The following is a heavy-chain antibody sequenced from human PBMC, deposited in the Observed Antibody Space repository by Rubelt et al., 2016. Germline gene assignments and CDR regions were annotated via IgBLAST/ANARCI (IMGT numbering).Heavy chain of an antibody. CDR3: ARADYYDSSGYHNWFDP. CDR2: IYYSGST. V-gene: IGHV4-31*11. CDR1: GGSISSGGYY. D-gene: IGHD3-22*01. J-gene: IGHJ5*02. Sequence: QVQLQQWGAGLLKPSETLSLTCAVSGGSISSGGYYRSWIRQHPGKGLEWIGYIYYSGSTYYNPSRKSRVTMSVDPSKNQFSLKLSSVTAADTAVDYCARADYYDSSGYHNWFDPWGQGTLVTVSS.